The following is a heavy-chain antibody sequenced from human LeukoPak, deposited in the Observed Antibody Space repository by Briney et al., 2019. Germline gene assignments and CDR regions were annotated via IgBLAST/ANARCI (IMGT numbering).Heavy chain of an antibody. CDR3: ATSSGYYGDEDWFDP. Sequence: GASVTVSCRASGGTFSIYAISWVRQAPGQGREWMGGIIPIFGTANYAQKFQGRVTITADKSTSTAYMELSSLRSEDTAVYYCATSSGYYGDEDWFDPWGQGTLVTVSS. CDR2: IIPIFGTA. V-gene: IGHV1-69*06. J-gene: IGHJ5*02. D-gene: IGHD3-22*01. CDR1: GGTFSIYA.